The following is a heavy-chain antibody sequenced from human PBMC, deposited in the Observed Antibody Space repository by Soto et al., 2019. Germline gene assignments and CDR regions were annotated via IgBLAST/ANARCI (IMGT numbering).Heavy chain of an antibody. Sequence: GGSLRLSCAASGFTFSSYWMSWVRQAPGKGLEWVANIKQDGSEKYYVDSVEGRFTISRDNAKNSLYLQMNSLRAEDTAVYYCARSSGDDYGDYVMDYWGQGTLVTVSS. CDR1: GFTFSSYW. V-gene: IGHV3-7*01. D-gene: IGHD4-17*01. CDR2: IKQDGSEK. CDR3: ARSSGDDYGDYVMDY. J-gene: IGHJ4*02.